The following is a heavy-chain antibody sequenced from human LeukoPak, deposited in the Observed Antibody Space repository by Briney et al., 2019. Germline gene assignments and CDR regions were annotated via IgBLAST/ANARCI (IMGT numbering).Heavy chain of an antibody. J-gene: IGHJ4*02. CDR2: IWYDGSNK. CDR1: GFTFSSYG. V-gene: IGHV3-33*06. Sequence: GRSLRLSCAASGFTFSSYGMHWVRQAPGKGLEWVAVIWYDGSNKYYADSVKGRFTISRDNSKNTLYLQMNSLRAEDTAVYYCAKDLRFSYFDYWGQGTLATVSS. CDR3: AKDLRFSYFDY. D-gene: IGHD3-3*01.